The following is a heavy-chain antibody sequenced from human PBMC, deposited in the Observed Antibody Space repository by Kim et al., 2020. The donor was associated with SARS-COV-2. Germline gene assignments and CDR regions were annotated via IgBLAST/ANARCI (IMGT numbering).Heavy chain of an antibody. V-gene: IGHV4-39*01. Sequence: SETLSLTCTVSGGSISSSSYYWGWIRQPPGKGLEWIGSIYYSGSTYYNPSLKSRVTISVDTSKNQFSLKLSSVTAADTAVYYCARWGDYDYVWGSYRSSAEYFQHWGQGTLVTISS. CDR3: ARWGDYDYVWGSYRSSAEYFQH. J-gene: IGHJ1*01. D-gene: IGHD3-16*02. CDR1: GGSISSSSYY. CDR2: IYYSGST.